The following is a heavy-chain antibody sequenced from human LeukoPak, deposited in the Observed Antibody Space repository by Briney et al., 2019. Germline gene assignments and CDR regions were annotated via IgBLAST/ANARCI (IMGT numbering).Heavy chain of an antibody. V-gene: IGHV4-28*03. CDR1: GYSISSSNW. Sequence: SETLSLTCAVSGYSISSSNWWGWIRQPPGKGLEWIGYIYYSGSTNYNPSLKSRVTISVDTSKNQFSLKLSSVTAADTAVYYCVRVYYYGSGSYYNTGFFDYWGQGTLVTVSS. D-gene: IGHD3-10*01. CDR3: VRVYYYGSGSYYNTGFFDY. CDR2: IYYSGST. J-gene: IGHJ4*02.